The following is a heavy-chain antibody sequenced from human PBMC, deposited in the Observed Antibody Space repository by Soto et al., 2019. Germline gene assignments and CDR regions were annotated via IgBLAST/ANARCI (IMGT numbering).Heavy chain of an antibody. Sequence: EVQLVESGGGLVQPGGSLRLSCAASGFTFSSYAMHWVRQAPGKGLEYVSAISSNGGSTYYANSVKGRFTISRDNSTNTLYLQMGSLRAEDMAVYYCARTGTTYYYYYYMDVWGKGTTVTVSS. CDR3: ARTGTTYYYYYYMDV. J-gene: IGHJ6*03. D-gene: IGHD1-1*01. CDR2: ISSNGGST. CDR1: GFTFSSYA. V-gene: IGHV3-64*01.